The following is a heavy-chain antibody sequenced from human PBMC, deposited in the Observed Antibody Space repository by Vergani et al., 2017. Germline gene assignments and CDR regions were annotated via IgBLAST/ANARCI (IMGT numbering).Heavy chain of an antibody. CDR1: GYTLTELS. D-gene: IGHD6-13*01. Sequence: QVQLVQSGAEVKKPGASVKVSCKVSGYTLTELSMHWVRQAPGKGLEWMGGFDPEDGETIYAQKFQGRVTMTEDTSTDTAYMELSSLRYEDTAVYYCATGPRHLSSSWSLAGSYYYYGMDVWGQGTTVTVSS. CDR2: FDPEDGET. V-gene: IGHV1-24*01. CDR3: ATGPRHLSSSWSLAGSYYYYGMDV. J-gene: IGHJ6*02.